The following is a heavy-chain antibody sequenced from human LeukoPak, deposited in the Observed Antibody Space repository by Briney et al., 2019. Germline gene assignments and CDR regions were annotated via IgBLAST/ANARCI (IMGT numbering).Heavy chain of an antibody. Sequence: PGGSLRLSCAASGFTFSSYWMSWVRQAPGKGLQWVANIKQDGRGKYYVDSVKGRFTTSRHNAKNSLYLQMNSLRAEDTAVYYCARDLEEHCSGGSCSLFDYWGQGTLVTVSS. J-gene: IGHJ4*02. CDR1: GFTFSSYW. V-gene: IGHV3-7*01. CDR3: ARDLEEHCSGGSCSLFDY. CDR2: IKQDGRGK. D-gene: IGHD2-15*01.